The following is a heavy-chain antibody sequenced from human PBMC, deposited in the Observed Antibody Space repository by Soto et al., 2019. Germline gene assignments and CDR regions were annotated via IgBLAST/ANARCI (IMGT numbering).Heavy chain of an antibody. CDR2: ISSSSSYI. CDR1: GFTFSSYS. Sequence: GGSLRLSCAASGFTFSSYSMNWVRQAPGKGLEWVSSISSSSSYIYYADSVKGRFTISRDNAKNSLYLQMNSLRAEDTAVYYCARESGGWPHHYGMDVWGQGTTVTVSS. V-gene: IGHV3-21*01. CDR3: ARESGGWPHHYGMDV. D-gene: IGHD1-26*01. J-gene: IGHJ6*02.